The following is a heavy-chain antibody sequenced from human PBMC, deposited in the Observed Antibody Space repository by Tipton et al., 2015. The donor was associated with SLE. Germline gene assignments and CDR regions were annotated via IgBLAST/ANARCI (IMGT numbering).Heavy chain of an antibody. CDR2: IYSGGST. CDR3: ARELAAAVTRAFDI. J-gene: IGHJ3*02. CDR1: GFTVSSNY. V-gene: IGHV3-66*01. D-gene: IGHD6-13*01. Sequence: SLRLSCAASGFTVSSNYMSWVRQAPGKGLEWVSVIYSGGSTYYADSVKGRFTISRDNSKNTLYLQMNNLRAEDTAVYYCARELAAAVTRAFDIWGQGTMVTVSS.